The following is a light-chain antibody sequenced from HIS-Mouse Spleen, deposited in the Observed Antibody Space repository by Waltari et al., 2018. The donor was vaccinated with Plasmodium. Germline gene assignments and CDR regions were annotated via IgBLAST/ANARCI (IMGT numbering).Light chain of an antibody. CDR1: QSVSSN. J-gene: IGKJ3*01. CDR3: QQYNNWSFT. V-gene: IGKV3-15*01. CDR2: RAS. Sequence: EIVMTQSPATLSVSPGERATLSCRASQSVSSNLAWYQQKPGQAPRLLIYRASTRATGIPARSSGSGSGTEFTLTISSLQSEDFAVYYCQQYNNWSFTFGPGTKVDIK.